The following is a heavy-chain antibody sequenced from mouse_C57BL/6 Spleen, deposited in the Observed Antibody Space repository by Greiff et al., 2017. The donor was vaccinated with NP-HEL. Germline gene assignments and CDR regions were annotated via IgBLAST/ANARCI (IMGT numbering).Heavy chain of an antibody. V-gene: IGHV1-81*01. CDR2: IYPRSGNT. CDR3: ARRDYYDYDPYAMDY. Sequence: VKLVESGAELARPGASVKLSCKASGYTFTSYGISWVKQRTGQGLEWIGEIYPRSGNTYYNEKFKGKATLTADKSSSTAYMELRSLTSEDSAVYFCARRDYYDYDPYAMDYWGQGTSVTVSS. J-gene: IGHJ4*01. D-gene: IGHD2-4*01. CDR1: GYTFTSYG.